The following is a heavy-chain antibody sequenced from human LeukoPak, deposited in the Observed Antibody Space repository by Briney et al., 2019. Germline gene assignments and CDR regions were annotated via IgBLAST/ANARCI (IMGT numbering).Heavy chain of an antibody. Sequence: GGSLRLSCAASGFTFSSYAMHWVRQAPGKGLEWVAVISYDGSNKYYADSVKGRFTISRDNSKNTLYLQMNSLRAEDTAVYYCARVRGESPRWFDPWGQGILVTVSS. CDR2: ISYDGSNK. CDR1: GFTFSSYA. J-gene: IGHJ5*02. V-gene: IGHV3-30-3*01. CDR3: ARVRGESPRWFDP. D-gene: IGHD3-10*01.